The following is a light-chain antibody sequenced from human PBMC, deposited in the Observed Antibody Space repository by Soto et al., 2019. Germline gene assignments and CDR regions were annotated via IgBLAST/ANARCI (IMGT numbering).Light chain of an antibody. CDR2: WAS. CDR3: QQYYTNSWS. J-gene: IGKJ1*01. CDR1: QSVLHSPNNKNY. V-gene: IGKV4-1*01. Sequence: DIVMTQSPDSLAVSLGERATINCKSSQSVLHSPNNKNYLAWYQHKPGQSPKMLIYWASFRESGVPDRFSGSGSVTDFTLTISSLQSEDVAVYYCQQYYTNSWSFGQGTKVEIK.